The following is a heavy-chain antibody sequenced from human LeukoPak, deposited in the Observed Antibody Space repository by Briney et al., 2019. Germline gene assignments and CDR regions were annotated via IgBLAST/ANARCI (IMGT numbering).Heavy chain of an antibody. CDR2: ISVSGNT. CDR3: AKAPVTTCSGAYCYPFDY. Sequence: LSGGSLRLSCATSGFTFSSYEMNWVRQAPGKGLEWVSAISVSGNTYHADPVKGQFTISRDSSKNTLYLQMNRLRAEDPAVYYCAKAPVTTCSGAYCYPFDYWGQGTLVTVSS. V-gene: IGHV3-23*01. J-gene: IGHJ4*02. D-gene: IGHD2-21*01. CDR1: GFTFSSYE.